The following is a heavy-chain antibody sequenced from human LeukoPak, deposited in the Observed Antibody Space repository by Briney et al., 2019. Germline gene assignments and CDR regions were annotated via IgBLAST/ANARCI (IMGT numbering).Heavy chain of an antibody. Sequence: PGGSLRLSCAASGFTLSNFLMHWVRQDPGKGLLWVSPINNDGRTTTYADSVKGRFTISRDTAKNTLYLQMNSLRGEDTAVYYCARGAVVALGIGHFDYWGQGNLVTVSS. CDR2: INNDGRTT. D-gene: IGHD7-27*01. V-gene: IGHV3-74*01. CDR1: GFTLSNFL. J-gene: IGHJ4*02. CDR3: ARGAVVALGIGHFDY.